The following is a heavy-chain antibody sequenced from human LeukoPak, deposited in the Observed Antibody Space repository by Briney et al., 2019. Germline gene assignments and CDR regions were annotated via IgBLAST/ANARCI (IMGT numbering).Heavy chain of an antibody. J-gene: IGHJ4*02. D-gene: IGHD4-23*01. V-gene: IGHV4-30-2*01. Sequence: PSETLSLTCTVSGGSISSGGYYWSWIRQPPGKGLEWIGYIYHSGSTYYNPSLKSRVTISVDRSKNQFSLKPSSVTAADTAVYYCARAVVTFFGHFDYWGQGTLVTVSS. CDR3: ARAVVTFFGHFDY. CDR2: IYHSGST. CDR1: GGSISSGGYY.